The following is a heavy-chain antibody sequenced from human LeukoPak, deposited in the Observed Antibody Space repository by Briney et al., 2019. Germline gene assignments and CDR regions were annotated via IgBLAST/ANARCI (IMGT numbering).Heavy chain of an antibody. J-gene: IGHJ1*01. V-gene: IGHV4-59*01. Sequence: PSETLSLTCTVSGGSISSYYWSWIRQPPGKGLEWIGYIYYSGSTNYNPSLKSRVTISVDTSKNQFSLKLSSVTAADTAVYYCARGYSSSWYLEYFQHWGQGTLVTVSS. CDR2: IYYSGST. D-gene: IGHD6-13*01. CDR3: ARGYSSSWYLEYFQH. CDR1: GGSISSYY.